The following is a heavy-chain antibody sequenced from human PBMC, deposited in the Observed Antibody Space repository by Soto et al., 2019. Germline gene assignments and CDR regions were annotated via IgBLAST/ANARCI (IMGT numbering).Heavy chain of an antibody. CDR3: ARDQTSVTMIVVVMEGTAFDI. Sequence: ASVKVSCKASGYTFTSYYMHWVRQAPGQGLEWMGIINPSGGSTSYAQKFQGRVTMTRDTSTSTVYMELSSLRSEDTAAYYCARDQTSVTMIVVVMEGTAFDIWGQGTMVTVSS. CDR2: INPSGGST. J-gene: IGHJ3*02. V-gene: IGHV1-46*01. D-gene: IGHD3-22*01. CDR1: GYTFTSYY.